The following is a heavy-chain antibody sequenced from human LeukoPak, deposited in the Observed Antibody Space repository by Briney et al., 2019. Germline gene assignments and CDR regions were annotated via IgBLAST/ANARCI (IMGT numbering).Heavy chain of an antibody. CDR2: ISSSSSYI. V-gene: IGHV3-21*04. CDR3: AKGAGPRGYYDSSGYYFFDY. CDR1: GFTFSSYS. D-gene: IGHD3-22*01. J-gene: IGHJ4*02. Sequence: GGSLRLSCAASGFTFSSYSMNWVRQAPGKGLEWVSSISSSSSYIYYADSVKGRFTISRDNAKNSLYLQMNSLRAEDTALYYCAKGAGPRGYYDSSGYYFFDYWGQGTRVTVSS.